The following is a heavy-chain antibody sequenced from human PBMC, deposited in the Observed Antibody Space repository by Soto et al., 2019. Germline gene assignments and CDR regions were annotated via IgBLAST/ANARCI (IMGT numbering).Heavy chain of an antibody. CDR1: GFTFSSYG. Sequence: GGSLRLSCAASGFTFSSYGMHWVRQAPGKGLEWVAVISYDGSNKYYADSVKGRFTISRDNSKNTLYLQMNSLRAEDTAVYYCAKDLETSSSWWGYYYYYYGMDVWGQGTTVTVSS. CDR3: AKDLETSSSWWGYYYYYYGMDV. D-gene: IGHD6-13*01. V-gene: IGHV3-30*18. CDR2: ISYDGSNK. J-gene: IGHJ6*02.